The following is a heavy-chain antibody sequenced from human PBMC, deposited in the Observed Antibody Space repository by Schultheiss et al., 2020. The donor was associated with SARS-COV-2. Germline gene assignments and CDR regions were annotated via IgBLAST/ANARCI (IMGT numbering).Heavy chain of an antibody. CDR1: GYTLTELS. D-gene: IGHD6-13*01. V-gene: IGHV1-24*01. CDR3: ATGKVRYSSSWYGGYYGMDV. J-gene: IGHJ6*02. CDR2: FDPEDGET. Sequence: ASVKVSCKVSGYTLTELSMHWVRQAPGKGLEWMGGFDPEDGETIYAQKFQGRVTMTEDTSTDTAYMELSSLRSEDTAVYYCATGKVRYSSSWYGGYYGMDVWGQGTTVTVSS.